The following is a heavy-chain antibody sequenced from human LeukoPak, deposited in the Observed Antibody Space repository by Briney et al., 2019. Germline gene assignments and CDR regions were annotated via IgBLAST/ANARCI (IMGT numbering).Heavy chain of an antibody. CDR2: INPNSGGT. Sequence: ASVKVSCKASGYTFTGYYMHWVRQAPGQGLEWMGRINPNSGGTNYAQKFQGRVTMTRDTSISKAYMELSRLRSDDTAVYYCARVAYDFWSGPYNWFDPWGQGTLVTVSS. V-gene: IGHV1-2*06. J-gene: IGHJ5*02. D-gene: IGHD3-3*01. CDR3: ARVAYDFWSGPYNWFDP. CDR1: GYTFTGYY.